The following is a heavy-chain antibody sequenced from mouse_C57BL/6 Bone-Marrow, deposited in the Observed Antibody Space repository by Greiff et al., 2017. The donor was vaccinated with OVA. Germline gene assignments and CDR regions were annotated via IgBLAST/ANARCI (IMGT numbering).Heavy chain of an antibody. Sequence: QVQLQQPGAELVRPGSSVKLSCKASGYTFTSYWLHWVKQRPIQGLEWIGNIDPSDSETHYNQKFKDKATLTVDKSSSTAYMQLSSLTSEDSAVYYCARCRYYYGSSYERGFFDYWGQGTTLTVSS. CDR3: ARCRYYYGSSYERGFFDY. D-gene: IGHD1-1*01. CDR2: IDPSDSET. CDR1: GYTFTSYW. V-gene: IGHV1-52*01. J-gene: IGHJ2*01.